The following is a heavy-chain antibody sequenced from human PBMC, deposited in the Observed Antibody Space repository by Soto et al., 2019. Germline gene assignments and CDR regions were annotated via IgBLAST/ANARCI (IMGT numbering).Heavy chain of an antibody. V-gene: IGHV1-46*03. J-gene: IGHJ4*02. Sequence: QVQLVQSWAEVKKPGASVRVSCKASGYTFTSYYIHWVRQAPGQGLEWMAIVNPTGGSTNYAQKFQGRVTVTFDTSTTTVFMELNSLRYEDTAVYYCARHLAAGDSWGQGTLVSVSS. CDR2: VNPTGGST. D-gene: IGHD6-25*01. CDR1: GYTFTSYY. CDR3: ARHLAAGDS.